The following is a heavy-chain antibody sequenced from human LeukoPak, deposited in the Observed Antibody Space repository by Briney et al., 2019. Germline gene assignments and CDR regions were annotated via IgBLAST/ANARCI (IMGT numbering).Heavy chain of an antibody. CDR3: ARGSIAAAVNRFDP. CDR1: GDSVSSNSAA. Sequence: SQTLSLTCAISGDSVSSNSAAWNWIRQSPSRGLEWLGRTYYRSKLYNDYAVSVKSRITINPDTSKNEFSLQVNSVPREDTAVYYCARGSIAAAVNRFDPWGQGTRVTVSS. D-gene: IGHD6-13*01. CDR2: TYYRSKLYN. J-gene: IGHJ5*02. V-gene: IGHV6-1*01.